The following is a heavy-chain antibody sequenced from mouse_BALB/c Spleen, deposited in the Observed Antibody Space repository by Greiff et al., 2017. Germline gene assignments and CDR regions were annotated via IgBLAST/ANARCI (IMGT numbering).Heavy chain of an antibody. J-gene: IGHJ3*01. CDR3: ARRLPPFAY. V-gene: IGHV5-12-1*01. CDR1: GFAFSSYH. D-gene: IGHD2-2*01. Sequence: EVQLVESGGGLVKPGGSLKLSCAASGFAFSSYHMSWVRQTPEKRLEWVAYISSGGGSTYYPDTVKGRFTISSNNAKNTLYLQMSSLKSEDTAMYCCARRLPPFAYWGQGTLVTVSA. CDR2: ISSGGGST.